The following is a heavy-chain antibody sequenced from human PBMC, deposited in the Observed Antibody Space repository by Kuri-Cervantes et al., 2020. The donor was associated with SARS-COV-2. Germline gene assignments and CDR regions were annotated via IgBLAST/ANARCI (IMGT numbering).Heavy chain of an antibody. CDR2: INPNSGGT. V-gene: IGHV1-2*02. D-gene: IGHD3-16*01. CDR1: GYTFTGYY. Sequence: ASVKVSCKASGYTFTGYYMHWVRQAPGQGLEWMGWINPNSGGTNYAQKFQGRVTMTRDTSISTAYMELSRLRSDDTAVYYCATGPPTSLGGNWFDPWGQGTLVTVSS. CDR3: ATGPPTSLGGNWFDP. J-gene: IGHJ5*02.